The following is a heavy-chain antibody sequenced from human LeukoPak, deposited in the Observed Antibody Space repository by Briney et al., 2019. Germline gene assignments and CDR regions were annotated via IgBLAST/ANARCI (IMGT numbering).Heavy chain of an antibody. D-gene: IGHD5-18*01. CDR1: GFTFSSYE. V-gene: IGHV3-48*03. J-gene: IGHJ6*04. Sequence: GGSLRLSCAASGFTFSSYEMNWVRQAAGKGLEWVSYISSSGSTIYYADSVKGRFTISRDNAKNSLYLQMNSLRAEDTAVYYCAREPDGHSYGYLDVWGKGTTVTVSS. CDR2: ISSSGSTI. CDR3: AREPDGHSYGYLDV.